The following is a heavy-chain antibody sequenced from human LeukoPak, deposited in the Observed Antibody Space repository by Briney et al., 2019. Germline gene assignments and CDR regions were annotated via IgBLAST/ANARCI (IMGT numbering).Heavy chain of an antibody. J-gene: IGHJ4*02. Sequence: PSETLSLTCTVSGGPISSSYWSWTRQPPGKGLEWIGSIYYTGSTTVYNPSLKSRVTISVDTPKNQFSLNLSSVTAADTAMYYCARGWRQVWLPEGDYWGLGSLVTVSA. D-gene: IGHD5-18*01. CDR2: IYYTGST. V-gene: IGHV4-59*08. CDR3: ARGWRQVWLPEGDY. CDR1: GGPISSSY.